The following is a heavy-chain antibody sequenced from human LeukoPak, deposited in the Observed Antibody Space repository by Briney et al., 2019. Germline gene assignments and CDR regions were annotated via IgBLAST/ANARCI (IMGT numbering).Heavy chain of an antibody. CDR3: ARVSGGSGSYYYFDY. CDR1: GGSIGSGGYS. J-gene: IGHJ4*02. CDR2: IYHSGST. Sequence: ASETLSLTCAVSGGSIGSGGYSWSWIRQPPGKGLEWIGYIYHSGSTYYNPSLKSRVTISVDRSKNQFSLKLSSVTAADTAVYYCARVSGGSGSYYYFDYWGQGTLVTVSS. V-gene: IGHV4-30-2*01. D-gene: IGHD3-10*01.